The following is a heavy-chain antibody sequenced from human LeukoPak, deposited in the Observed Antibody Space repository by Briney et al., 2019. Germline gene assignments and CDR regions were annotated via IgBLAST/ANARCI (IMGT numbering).Heavy chain of an antibody. Sequence: PSETLSLTCAVSGGSILSTNWWSWVRQPPGKGLEWIGEVHLNGATNYNPSVEGRVTMSIDKSKNHLSLDVISVTAADTAMYYCTRESGAFSPFGFWGQGTLVTVSS. CDR2: VHLNGAT. V-gene: IGHV4-4*02. D-gene: IGHD1-26*01. CDR1: GGSILSTNW. J-gene: IGHJ4*02. CDR3: TRESGAFSPFGF.